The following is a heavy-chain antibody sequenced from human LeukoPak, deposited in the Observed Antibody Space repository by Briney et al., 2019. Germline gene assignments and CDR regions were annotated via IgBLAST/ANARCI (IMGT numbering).Heavy chain of an antibody. CDR2: ISWDSRNI. CDR3: ARGNRDSSGFYFYYGMDV. D-gene: IGHD6-19*01. Sequence: GRSLRLSCAASGFTFDDYAMFWVRQAPGKGLEWGSGISWDSRNIGYAASVKGRFTTSRDNGKNSLYLQMNSLRPDDTALYYCARGNRDSSGFYFYYGMDVWGPGSTVTVSS. CDR1: GFTFDDYA. V-gene: IGHV3-9*01. J-gene: IGHJ6*02.